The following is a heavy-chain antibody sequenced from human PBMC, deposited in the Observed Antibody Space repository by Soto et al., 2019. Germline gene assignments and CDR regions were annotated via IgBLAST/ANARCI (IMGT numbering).Heavy chain of an antibody. D-gene: IGHD6-13*01. CDR3: ASSNIAAAGFYYYGMDV. CDR2: IYYSGST. Sequence: QVQLQESGPGLVKPSETLSLTCTVSGDSISSYYWSWIRQPPGKGLEWIGYIYYSGSTNYNPSLKSRVTISVDXSXNKXSLHLSSVTAADTAVYYCASSNIAAAGFYYYGMDVWGRGTTVTVSS. CDR1: GDSISSYY. J-gene: IGHJ6*02. V-gene: IGHV4-59*01.